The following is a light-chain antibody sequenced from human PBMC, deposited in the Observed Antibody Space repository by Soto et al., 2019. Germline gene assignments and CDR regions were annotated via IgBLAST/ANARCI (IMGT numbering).Light chain of an antibody. Sequence: DIQMTQSPSSLSASVGDRVTITCRASQGISNYLAWYQQIPGKVPKLLISAASTLQSGVPSRFSGSGSGTDFTLTVSSLQPEDVARYYCQKYTHVPAFVGGAKVESK. CDR2: AAS. CDR1: QGISNY. CDR3: QKYTHVPA. V-gene: IGKV1-27*01. J-gene: IGKJ4*01.